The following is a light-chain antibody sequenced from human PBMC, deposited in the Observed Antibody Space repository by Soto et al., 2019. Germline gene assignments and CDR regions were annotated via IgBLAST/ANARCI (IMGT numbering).Light chain of an antibody. V-gene: IGLV2-11*01. CDR2: DVS. CDR1: SSDVGGYNY. J-gene: IGLJ1*01. Sequence: QSALTQPRSVSGSPGQSVTISCTGTSSDVGGYNYVSWYQQHPGKAPKLMIYDVSKRPSGVPDRFSGSKSVNTASLTISGLQAEYEADYYCCSYAGSYSYVFGTGTKLTVL. CDR3: CSYAGSYSYV.